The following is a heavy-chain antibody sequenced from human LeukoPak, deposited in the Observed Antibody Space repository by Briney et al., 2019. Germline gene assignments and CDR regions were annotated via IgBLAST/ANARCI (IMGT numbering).Heavy chain of an antibody. J-gene: IGHJ4*02. CDR2: ISYDGSNK. Sequence: PGRSLRLSCVASRFTFSSYGMHWVRQAPGKGLEWVAVISYDGSNKYYADSVKGRFTISRDNSKNTLYLQMNSLRAEDTAVYYCAKGGGTPYSKGVYYFDYWGQGTLVTVSS. V-gene: IGHV3-30*18. CDR1: RFTFSSYG. D-gene: IGHD4-11*01. CDR3: AKGGGTPYSKGVYYFDY.